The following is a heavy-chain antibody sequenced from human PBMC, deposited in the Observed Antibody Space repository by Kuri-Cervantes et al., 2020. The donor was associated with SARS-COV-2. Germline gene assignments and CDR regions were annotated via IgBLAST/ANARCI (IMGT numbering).Heavy chain of an antibody. CDR3: ASLAGATGYYYYMDV. Sequence: SETLSLTCTVSGGSISSSSYYWGWIRQPPGKGLEWIGSIYYSGSTYYNPSLKSRVTISVDTSKNQFSLKLSSVTAADTAVYYCASLAGATGYYYYMDVWGKGTTVTVSS. CDR1: GGSISSSSYY. J-gene: IGHJ6*03. V-gene: IGHV4-39*01. CDR2: IYYSGST. D-gene: IGHD1-26*01.